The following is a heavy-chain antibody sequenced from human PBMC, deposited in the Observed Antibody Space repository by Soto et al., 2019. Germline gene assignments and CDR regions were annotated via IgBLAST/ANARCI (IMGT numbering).Heavy chain of an antibody. V-gene: IGHV3-23*01. CDR2: LRGSGSNT. Sequence: GSLRLSCAGSGFTLSSYTMSWVRQAPGKGLEWVSCLRGSGSNTYYADSVKGRFTISRDNSKNTLYLQMNSLRAEDTAVYYCAKDRGRYGSPSEYFDYWGQGTLVTVSS. CDR1: GFTLSSYT. CDR3: AKDRGRYGSPSEYFDY. J-gene: IGHJ4*02. D-gene: IGHD6-6*01.